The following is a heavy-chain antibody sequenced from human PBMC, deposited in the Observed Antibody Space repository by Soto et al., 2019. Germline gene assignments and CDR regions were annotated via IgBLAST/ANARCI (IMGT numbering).Heavy chain of an antibody. J-gene: IGHJ6*02. CDR3: ARERVTNYGDYHSLGMDV. D-gene: IGHD4-17*01. CDR1: GYTFTGYY. CDR2: INPNSGGT. Sequence: GASVKVSCKASGYTFTGYYMHWVRQAPGQGLEWMGWINPNSGGTNYAQKFQGWVTMTRDTSISTAYMELSRLRSDDTAVYYCARERVTNYGDYHSLGMDVWGQGTTVTVSS. V-gene: IGHV1-2*04.